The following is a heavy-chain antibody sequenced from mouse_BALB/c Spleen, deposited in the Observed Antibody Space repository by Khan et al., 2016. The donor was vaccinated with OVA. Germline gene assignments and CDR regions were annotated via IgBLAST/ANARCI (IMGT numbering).Heavy chain of an antibody. V-gene: IGHV2-6-2*01. Sequence: VQLKESGPDLVAPSQSLSITCSVSGFSLTSFAIHWVRQPPGKGLEWLVVIWSDGRTTYNSSLKSRLSISKDNSKRQVFLKINSLQTDDTAMYYCARHQFPLSMDSWGQGTSVTVSS. CDR3: ARHQFPLSMDS. CDR2: IWSDGRT. J-gene: IGHJ4*01. CDR1: GFSLTSFA.